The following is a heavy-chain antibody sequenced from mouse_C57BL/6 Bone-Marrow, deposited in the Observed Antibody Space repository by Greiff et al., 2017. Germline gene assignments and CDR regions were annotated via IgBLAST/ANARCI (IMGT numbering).Heavy chain of an antibody. Sequence: QVQLQQSGAELARPGASVKMSCKASGYTFTSYTMHWVKQRPGQGLEWIGYINPSSGYTKYNQKFKDKATLTADKSSSTAYMQLGSLTSEDSAVYYCARLVIYYYGSSWGDFYYWGQGTTLTVSS. CDR1: GYTFTSYT. D-gene: IGHD1-1*01. CDR3: ARLVIYYYGSSWGDFYY. CDR2: INPSSGYT. V-gene: IGHV1-4*01. J-gene: IGHJ2*01.